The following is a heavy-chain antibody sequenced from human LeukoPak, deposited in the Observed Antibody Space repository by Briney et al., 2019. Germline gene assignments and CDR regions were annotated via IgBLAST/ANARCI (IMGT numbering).Heavy chain of an antibody. CDR2: INHSGST. V-gene: IGHV4-34*01. J-gene: IGHJ6*02. D-gene: IGHD3-10*01. CDR3: ARGGDYYGSVYGMDV. CDR1: GGSFSGYY. Sequence: SETLSLTCAVYGGSFSGYYWSWIRQPPGKGLEWIGEINHSGSTNYNPSPKSRVTISVGTSKNQFSLKLSSVTAADTAVYYCARGGDYYGSVYGMDVWGQGTTVTVSS.